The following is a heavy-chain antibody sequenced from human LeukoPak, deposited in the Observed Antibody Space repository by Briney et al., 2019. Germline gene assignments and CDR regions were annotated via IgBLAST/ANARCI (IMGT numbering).Heavy chain of an antibody. CDR2: INTNTGNP. CDR1: GYTFTSYA. Sequence: VASVKVSCKASGYTFTSYAMNWVRQAPGQGLEWMGWINTNTGNPTYAQGFTGRFVFSLDTSVSTAYLQISSLKAEDTAVYYCARYVGGWHHTTYYFDYWGQGTLVTVSS. J-gene: IGHJ4*02. V-gene: IGHV7-4-1*02. D-gene: IGHD6-19*01. CDR3: ARYVGGWHHTTYYFDY.